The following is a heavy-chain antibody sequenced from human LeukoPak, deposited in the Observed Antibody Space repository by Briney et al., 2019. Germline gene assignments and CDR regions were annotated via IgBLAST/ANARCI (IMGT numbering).Heavy chain of an antibody. CDR2: INPNSGGT. J-gene: IGHJ4*02. V-gene: IGHV1-2*02. CDR3: ARGITMVRGASPGY. Sequence: GASVKVSCKASGYTFTGYYMHWVRQAPGQGLEWMGWINPNSGGTNYAQKFQGRVTMTRDTSISTAYMELSRLRSDDTAVYYCARGITMVRGASPGYWGQGNLVTVSS. D-gene: IGHD3-10*01. CDR1: GYTFTGYY.